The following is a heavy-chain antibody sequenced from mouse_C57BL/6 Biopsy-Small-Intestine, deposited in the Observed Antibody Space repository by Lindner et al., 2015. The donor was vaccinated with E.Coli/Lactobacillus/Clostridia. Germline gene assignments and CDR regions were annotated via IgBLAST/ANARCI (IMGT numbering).Heavy chain of an antibody. CDR2: INPNNGGT. CDR3: AKAQTTWNYSMDY. CDR1: GYTFTDYN. V-gene: IGHV1-22*01. D-gene: IGHD3-2*02. J-gene: IGHJ4*01. Sequence: VQLQESGPELVKPGASVKMSCKASGYTFTDYNMHWVKQSHGKSLEWIGYINPNNGGTSYNQKFTGKATLTIDKSSSTAYMELRSLTSEDSAVYYCAKAQTTWNYSMDYWGQGTSVTVSS.